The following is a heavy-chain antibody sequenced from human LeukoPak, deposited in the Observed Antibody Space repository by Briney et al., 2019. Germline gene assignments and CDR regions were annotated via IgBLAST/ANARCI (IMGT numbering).Heavy chain of an antibody. CDR2: IWYDGSNK. V-gene: IGHV3-33*01. CDR1: GFTFSSYG. J-gene: IGHJ4*02. D-gene: IGHD3-9*01. CDR3: ARDQSGPWFSY. Sequence: GGSLRLSCAASGFTFSSYGMHWVRQAPGKGLEWVAVIWYDGSNKYYADSVKGRFTISRDNSKNTLYLQMNSLRGEDTAVYYCARDQSGPWFSYWGQGTLVTVSS.